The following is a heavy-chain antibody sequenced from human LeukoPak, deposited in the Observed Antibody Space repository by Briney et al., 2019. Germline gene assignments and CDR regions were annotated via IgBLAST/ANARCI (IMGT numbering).Heavy chain of an antibody. D-gene: IGHD3-22*01. CDR1: GYTFTSYY. Sequence: ASVKVSCKASGYTFTSYYMHWVRQPPGQGLEWMEMINPSGGSTSYAQKFQDRVTITADESTSTDYMELSSLRSEDTAVYYCARQYYYDSSGYYYEIDYWGQGTLVTVSS. J-gene: IGHJ4*02. CDR3: ARQYYYDSSGYYYEIDY. CDR2: INPSGGST. V-gene: IGHV1-46*01.